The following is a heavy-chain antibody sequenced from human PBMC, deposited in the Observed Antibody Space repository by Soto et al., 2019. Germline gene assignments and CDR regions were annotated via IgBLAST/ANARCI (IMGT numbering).Heavy chain of an antibody. CDR1: GFTFDKNA. J-gene: IGHJ2*01. CDR3: AKEGAAATFWYFDV. D-gene: IGHD2-2*01. V-gene: IGHV3-23*01. Sequence: EVQLLESGGGLVQPGGSLRLSCAASGFTFDKNAMSWVRQAPGKGLEWVSSISASGAAAYYADSVKGRFTISRDNSKNTLYLHMNDSLSADDTAIYYCAKEGAAATFWYFDVWGRGTLVTVSS. CDR2: ISASGAAA.